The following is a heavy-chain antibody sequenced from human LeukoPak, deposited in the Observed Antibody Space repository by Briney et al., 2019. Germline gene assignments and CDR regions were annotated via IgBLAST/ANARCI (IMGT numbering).Heavy chain of an antibody. CDR1: GGSISSSSYY. J-gene: IGHJ3*02. CDR2: IYYSGST. CDR3: AREQGYSSSSHIEGDAFDI. Sequence: SETLSLTCTVSGGSISSSSYYWGWIRQPPGKGLEWIGSIYYSGSTYYNPSLKSRVTISVDTSKNQFSLKLSSVTAADTAVYYCAREQGYSSSSHIEGDAFDIWGQGTMVTVSS. V-gene: IGHV4-39*07. D-gene: IGHD6-6*01.